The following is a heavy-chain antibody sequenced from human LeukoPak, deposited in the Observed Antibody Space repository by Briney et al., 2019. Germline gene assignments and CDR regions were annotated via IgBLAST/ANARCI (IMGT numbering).Heavy chain of an antibody. CDR3: AFRDPRSGGKCYGLNY. Sequence: GGSLRLSCAASGFTFSSYAMSWVRQAPGKGLEWVSAISGSGGSTYYADSVKGRFTVSRDNSKNTLYLQMNSLRAEDTAVYYCAFRDPRSGGKCYGLNYWGQGTLVTVSS. J-gene: IGHJ4*02. CDR1: GFTFSSYA. CDR2: ISGSGGST. D-gene: IGHD2-15*01. V-gene: IGHV3-23*01.